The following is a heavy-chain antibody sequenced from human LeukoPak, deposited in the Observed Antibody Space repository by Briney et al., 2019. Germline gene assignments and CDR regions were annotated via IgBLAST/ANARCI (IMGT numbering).Heavy chain of an antibody. D-gene: IGHD3-22*01. CDR3: ASSGTYYYDSSGYDDAFDI. V-gene: IGHV3-53*01. CDR1: GFTVSSNY. CDR2: IYSGGST. J-gene: IGHJ3*02. Sequence: PGGSLRLSCAASGFTVSSNYMSWVRQAPGKGLEWVSVIYSGGSTYYADSVKGRFTISRDNSKNTLYLLMSSLRAEDTAVYYCASSGTYYYDSSGYDDAFDIWGQGTMVTVSS.